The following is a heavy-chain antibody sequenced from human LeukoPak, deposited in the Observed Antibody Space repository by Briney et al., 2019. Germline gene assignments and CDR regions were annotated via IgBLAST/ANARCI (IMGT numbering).Heavy chain of an antibody. CDR2: IWYDGSNK. CDR3: ARPASPCSGGSCYSDDAFDI. CDR1: GFTFSSYG. D-gene: IGHD2-15*01. Sequence: GGSLRLSCAASGFTFSSYGMHWVRQAPGKGLEWVAVIWYDGSNKYYADSAKGRFTISRDNSKNTLYLQMNSLRAEDTAVYYCARPASPCSGGSCYSDDAFDIWGQGTMVTVSS. V-gene: IGHV3-33*01. J-gene: IGHJ3*02.